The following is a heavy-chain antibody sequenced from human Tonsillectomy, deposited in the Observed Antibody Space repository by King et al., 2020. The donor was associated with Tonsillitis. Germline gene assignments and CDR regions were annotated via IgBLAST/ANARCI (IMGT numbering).Heavy chain of an antibody. V-gene: IGHV3-11*01. CDR2: ISRSGSTI. Sequence: VQLVESGGGLVKPRGSLRLSCAASGFTFSDSYMSWIRQAPGKGLEWVSYISRSGSTINYPDSVKGRFTISRDNAKNSLYLQMNSLRAEDTAVYFCARVYGDYDLYYYYGLDVWGQGTTVTVSS. J-gene: IGHJ6*02. CDR3: ARVYGDYDLYYYYGLDV. D-gene: IGHD4-17*01. CDR1: GFTFSDSY.